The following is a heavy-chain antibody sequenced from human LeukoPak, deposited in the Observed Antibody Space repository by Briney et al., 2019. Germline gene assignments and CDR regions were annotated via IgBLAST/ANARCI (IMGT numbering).Heavy chain of an antibody. CDR1: GYTFTSYG. V-gene: IGHV1-18*01. Sequence: ASVKVSCKASGYTFTSYGISWVRQAPGQGLEWMGWISAYNGNTNYAQKLQGRVTMTRDKSTSTAYMYLSRLRSDDTAVDYCARVKTMGRGADWPDPWGQGTLVTVSS. J-gene: IGHJ5*02. CDR2: ISAYNGNT. CDR3: ARVKTMGRGADWPDP. D-gene: IGHD3-10*01.